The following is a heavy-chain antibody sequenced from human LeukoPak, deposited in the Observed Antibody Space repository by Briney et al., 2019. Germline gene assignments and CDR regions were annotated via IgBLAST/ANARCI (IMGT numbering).Heavy chain of an antibody. CDR2: INPNSGAT. CDR1: GYTFTDYF. V-gene: IGHV1-2*02. Sequence: GASVTVSCKASGYTFTDYFIHWVRQAPGPGLEWMGWINPNSGATNYAQNFQGRVTMTRDTSITTAYMDLSSLRSDDTAVYYCVRDPIHNSSPSAPGTDGFDPWGQGTLVTVSS. J-gene: IGHJ5*02. D-gene: IGHD6-13*01. CDR3: VRDPIHNSSPSAPGTDGFDP.